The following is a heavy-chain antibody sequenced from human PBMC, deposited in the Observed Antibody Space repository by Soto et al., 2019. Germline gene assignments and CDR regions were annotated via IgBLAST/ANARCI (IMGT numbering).Heavy chain of an antibody. J-gene: IGHJ4*02. D-gene: IGHD2-15*01. V-gene: IGHV4-59*01. CDR3: AREVVVVVAATSTAGRYFDY. CDR2: IYYSGST. CDR1: GGSISSYY. Sequence: SETLSLTCTVSGGSISSYYWSWIRQPPGKGLEWIGYIYYSGSTNYNPSLKSRVTISVDTSKNQFSLKLSSVTAADTAVYYCAREVVVVVAATSTAGRYFDYWGQGTLVTVSS.